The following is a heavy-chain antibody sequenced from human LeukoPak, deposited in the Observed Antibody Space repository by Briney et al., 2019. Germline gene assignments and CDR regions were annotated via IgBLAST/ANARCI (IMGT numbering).Heavy chain of an antibody. D-gene: IGHD6-19*01. J-gene: IGHJ4*02. CDR1: GFTFSSYG. CDR2: ISYDGSNK. Sequence: PGGSLRLSCAASGFTFSSYGMHWVRQAPGKGLEWVAVISYDGSNKYYADSVKGRFTISRGNSKNTLYLQMNSLRAEDTAVYYCAKPVAPSYSSGWFLFDYWGQGTLVTVSS. V-gene: IGHV3-30*18. CDR3: AKPVAPSYSSGWFLFDY.